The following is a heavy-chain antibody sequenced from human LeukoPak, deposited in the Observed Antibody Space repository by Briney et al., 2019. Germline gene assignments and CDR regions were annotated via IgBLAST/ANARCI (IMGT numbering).Heavy chain of an antibody. Sequence: PSETLSLTCAVYGGSFSGYYWSWIRQPPGKGLEWIGEINHSGSTYYNPSLKSRVTISVDTSKNQFSLKLSSVTAADTAVYYCARTSSGSYPGRNAFDIWGQGTMVTVSS. CDR1: GGSFSGYY. CDR3: ARTSSGSYPGRNAFDI. D-gene: IGHD1-26*01. V-gene: IGHV4-34*01. J-gene: IGHJ3*02. CDR2: INHSGST.